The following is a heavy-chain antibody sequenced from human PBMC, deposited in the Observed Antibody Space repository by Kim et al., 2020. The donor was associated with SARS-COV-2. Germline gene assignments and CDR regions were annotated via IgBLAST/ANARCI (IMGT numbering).Heavy chain of an antibody. V-gene: IGHV3-33*01. CDR1: GFTFSSYG. CDR2: IWYDGSNK. CDR3: ARDEGGYYLYYYYYGMDV. Sequence: GGSLRLSCAASGFTFSSYGMHWVRQAPGKGLEWVAVIWYDGSNKYYADSVKGRFTISRDNSKNTLYLQMNSLRAEDTAVYYCARDEGGYYLYYYYYGMDVWGQGTTVTVSS. D-gene: IGHD3-22*01. J-gene: IGHJ6*02.